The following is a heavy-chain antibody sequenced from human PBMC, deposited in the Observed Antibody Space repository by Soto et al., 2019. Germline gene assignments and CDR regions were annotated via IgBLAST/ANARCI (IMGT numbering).Heavy chain of an antibody. D-gene: IGHD3-22*01. Sequence: EVQLVESGGGLVEPGGSLRLSCTASGFTFSNAWMTWVRQAPGKGVEWVGRIKSKTDGGTTDYAAPVKGRFTISRDDSKNTMYLQMNSLKTEDTAVYYCTIPRGPMIRPWGQGTLVTVSS. J-gene: IGHJ5*02. V-gene: IGHV3-15*01. CDR1: GFTFSNAW. CDR3: TIPRGPMIRP. CDR2: IKSKTDGGTT.